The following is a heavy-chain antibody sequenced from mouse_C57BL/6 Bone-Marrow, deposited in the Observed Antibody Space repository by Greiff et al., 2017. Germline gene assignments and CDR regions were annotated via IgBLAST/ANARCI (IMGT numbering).Heavy chain of an antibody. V-gene: IGHV1-76*01. CDR3: AREGGLLRYAMDY. Sequence: QVQLKESGAELVRPGASVKLSCKASGYTFTDYYINWVKQRPGQGLEWIARIYPGSGNTYYNEKFKGKATLTAEKSSSTAYMQLSSLTSEDSAVYFCAREGGLLRYAMDYWGQGTSVTVSS. CDR1: GYTFTDYY. D-gene: IGHD1-1*01. CDR2: IYPGSGNT. J-gene: IGHJ4*01.